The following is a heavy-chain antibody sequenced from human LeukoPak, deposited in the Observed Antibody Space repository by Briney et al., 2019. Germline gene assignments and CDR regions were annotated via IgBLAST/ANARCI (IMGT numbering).Heavy chain of an antibody. Sequence: GGSLRLSCVVSGFTVSSDLMNWVRQAPGKGLEWVSAMNSGGDTYYADSVRGRFIISRDKSRNTLYLQINSLRVDDTAVYYCARGGSMVRGVLWGQGTLVTVSS. J-gene: IGHJ4*02. CDR1: GFTVSSDL. CDR2: MNSGGDT. V-gene: IGHV3-53*01. CDR3: ARGGSMVRGVL. D-gene: IGHD3-10*01.